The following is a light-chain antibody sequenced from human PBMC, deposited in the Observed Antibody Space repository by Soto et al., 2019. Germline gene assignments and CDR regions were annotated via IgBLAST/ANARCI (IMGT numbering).Light chain of an antibody. CDR3: QQANSFPIT. V-gene: IGKV1-12*01. Sequence: IQLTQSPSFLSASVGDRVTITCRASQGISSWLAWYQKKPGKAPNLLIYAASSLQSGVPSRFSGSESGTDFTLTISSLQPEDCAIYFCQQANSFPITFCQVRRLAIK. CDR2: AAS. J-gene: IGKJ5*01. CDR1: QGISSW.